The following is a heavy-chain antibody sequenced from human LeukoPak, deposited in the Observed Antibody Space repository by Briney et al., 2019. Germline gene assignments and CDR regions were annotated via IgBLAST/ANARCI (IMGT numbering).Heavy chain of an antibody. CDR2: IYPSGSA. D-gene: IGHD6-19*01. CDR1: GDSISSYY. V-gene: IGHV4-4*07. J-gene: IGHJ4*02. Sequence: SETLSLTCDVSGDSISSYYWSWIRQPAGKGLEWLGRIYPSGSANYNPSLKSRGTMSVDTSKNQFSLRLSSVTAADTAVYYCARGLYGSDSFWGQGNLVTVSS. CDR3: ARGLYGSDSF.